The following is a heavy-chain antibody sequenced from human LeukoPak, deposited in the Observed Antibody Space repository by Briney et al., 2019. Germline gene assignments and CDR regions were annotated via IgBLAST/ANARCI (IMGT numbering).Heavy chain of an antibody. CDR2: INSDGSRT. V-gene: IGHV3-74*01. Sequence: PGGSLRLSCAASGFTFSSYWMHWVRQAPGRGLVWVSRINSDGSRTTYADSVKGRFTISRDNAKNTLYLQMNSLRAEDTAVYYCVKDQGSGWYEIDYWGQGTLVTVSS. CDR1: GFTFSSYW. J-gene: IGHJ4*02. D-gene: IGHD6-19*01. CDR3: VKDQGSGWYEIDY.